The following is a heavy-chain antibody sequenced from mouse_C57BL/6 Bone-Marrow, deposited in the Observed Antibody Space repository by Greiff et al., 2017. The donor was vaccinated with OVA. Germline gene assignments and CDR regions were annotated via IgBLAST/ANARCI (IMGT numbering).Heavy chain of an antibody. CDR2: ISGGGGNT. CDR3: ARVYDGSMDY. V-gene: IGHV5-9*01. Sequence: EVKLMESGGGLVKPGGSLKLSCAASGFTFSSYTMSWVRQTPEKRLEWVATISGGGGNTYYPDSVKGRFTISRDNAKNTLYLQMSSLRSEDTALYYCARVYDGSMDYWGQGTSVTVSS. D-gene: IGHD2-3*01. CDR1: GFTFSSYT. J-gene: IGHJ4*01.